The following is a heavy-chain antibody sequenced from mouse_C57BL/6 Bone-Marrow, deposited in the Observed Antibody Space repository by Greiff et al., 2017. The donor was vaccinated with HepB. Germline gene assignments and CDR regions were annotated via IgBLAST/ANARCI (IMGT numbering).Heavy chain of an antibody. CDR2: IDPEDGET. Sequence: EVMLVESGAELVKPGASVKLSCTASGFNIKDYYMHWVKQRTEQGLEWIGRIDPEDGETKYAPKFQGKATITADTSSNTAYLQLSSLTSEDTAAYYCARSGYGSSYVRWYFDVWGTGTTVTVSS. D-gene: IGHD1-1*01. V-gene: IGHV14-2*01. J-gene: IGHJ1*03. CDR1: GFNIKDYY. CDR3: ARSGYGSSYVRWYFDV.